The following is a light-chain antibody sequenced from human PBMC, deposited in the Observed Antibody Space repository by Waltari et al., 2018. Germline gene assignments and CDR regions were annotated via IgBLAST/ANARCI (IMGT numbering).Light chain of an antibody. V-gene: IGLV1-44*01. CDR1: TSNIEMHP. J-gene: IGLJ2*01. CDR2: SNT. Sequence: QPVVTQPPSASGTRAQRVTISCSGSTSNIEMHPVNWYQQHPGRAHKLLIYSNTHRPSGVPDRFSASTSGRSASLSISGLQSEDEGNYYCASWDYSLNGVVYGGGTKLTVL. CDR3: ASWDYSLNGVV.